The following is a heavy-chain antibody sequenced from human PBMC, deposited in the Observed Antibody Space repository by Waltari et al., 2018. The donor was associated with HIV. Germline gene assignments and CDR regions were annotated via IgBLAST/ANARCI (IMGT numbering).Heavy chain of an antibody. J-gene: IGHJ6*02. CDR1: GGSISSSSYY. CDR3: ARDGARTVITSYYYYYGMDV. CDR2: IYYSGST. D-gene: IGHD4-4*01. Sequence: QLQLQESGPGLVKPSETLSLTCTVSGGSISSSSYYWGWIRQPPGKGLEWIGSIYYSGSTYYNPSLKSRVTISVDTSKNQFSLKLSSVTAADTAVYYCARDGARTVITSYYYYYGMDVWGQGTTVTVSS. V-gene: IGHV4-39*07.